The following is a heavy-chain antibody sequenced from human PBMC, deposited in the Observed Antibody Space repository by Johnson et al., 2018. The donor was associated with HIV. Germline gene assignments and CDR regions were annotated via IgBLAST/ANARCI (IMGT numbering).Heavy chain of an antibody. Sequence: VQLVESGGGLVQPGGSLRLSCAASGFTFSSYAMSWVRQAPGKGLEWVSAISGSGGSTSYADSVKGRFTISRDNSKNTLYLQINSLRAEDTAVYYFAKDPYDSSGYRRDAFDIWGQGTMVTVSS. CDR1: GFTFSSYA. CDR2: ISGSGGST. V-gene: IGHV3-23*04. J-gene: IGHJ3*02. CDR3: AKDPYDSSGYRRDAFDI. D-gene: IGHD3-22*01.